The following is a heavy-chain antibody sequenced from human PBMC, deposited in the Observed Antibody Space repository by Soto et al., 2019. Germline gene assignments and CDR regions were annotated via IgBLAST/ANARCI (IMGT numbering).Heavy chain of an antibody. D-gene: IGHD2-2*01. J-gene: IGHJ6*03. CDR3: ARESYCSSTSCYVMAYYYYMDV. Sequence: EVQLVESGGGLVKPGGSLRLSCAASGFTFSSYSMNWVRQAPGKGLEWVSSISSSSSYIYYADSVKGRFTISRDNAKKSLYLQMNRLRAEDTAVYYCARESYCSSTSCYVMAYYYYMDVWGKGTTVTVSS. CDR2: ISSSSSYI. V-gene: IGHV3-21*01. CDR1: GFTFSSYS.